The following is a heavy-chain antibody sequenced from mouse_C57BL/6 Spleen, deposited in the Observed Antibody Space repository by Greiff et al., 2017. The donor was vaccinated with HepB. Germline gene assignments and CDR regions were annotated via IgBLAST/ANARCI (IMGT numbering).Heavy chain of an antibody. D-gene: IGHD1-1*02. CDR2: IYPGSVST. Sequence: QVQLQQPGAELVKPGASVQMSCKASGYTFTSYWITWVKQRPGQGLEWIGDIYPGSVSTNYNEKFKRKATLTVDTSSSTAYMQLSSLTSEGSAVYYWARDGYGRFAYWGQGTVVTVAA. J-gene: IGHJ3*01. CDR3: ARDGYGRFAY. CDR1: GYTFTSYW. V-gene: IGHV1-55*01.